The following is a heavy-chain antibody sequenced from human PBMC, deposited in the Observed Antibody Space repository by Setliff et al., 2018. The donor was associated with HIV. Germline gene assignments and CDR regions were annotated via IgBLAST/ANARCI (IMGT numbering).Heavy chain of an antibody. Sequence: SETLSLTCAVYGGSFSGYYWSWIRQPPGKGLEWIGEIYHGGTTKYNPSLKSRVTMSVDRPNNHFSLRLTSVTAADTAVYFCARTNRWELLSPYFDAWGQGTLVTVSS. D-gene: IGHD1-7*01. CDR3: ARTNRWELLSPYFDA. CDR1: GGSFSGYY. V-gene: IGHV4-34*01. CDR2: IYHGGTT. J-gene: IGHJ4*02.